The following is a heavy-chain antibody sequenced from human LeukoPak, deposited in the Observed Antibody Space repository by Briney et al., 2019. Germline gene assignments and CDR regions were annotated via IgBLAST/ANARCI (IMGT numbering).Heavy chain of an antibody. Sequence: GGSLRLSGTTSGITFSNSWMSWVRQAQGKGLEWVATIRPDGSEGYYADSVRGRFTISRDNSKNSFYLQLSSLRAEDTGVFYCARDVAYSAFDYWGQGTLVTVSS. J-gene: IGHJ4*02. CDR2: IRPDGSEG. CDR1: GITFSNSW. D-gene: IGHD2-21*01. CDR3: ARDVAYSAFDY. V-gene: IGHV3-7*01.